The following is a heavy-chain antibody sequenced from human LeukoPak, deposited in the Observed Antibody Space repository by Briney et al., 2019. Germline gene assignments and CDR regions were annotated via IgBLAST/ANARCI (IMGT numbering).Heavy chain of an antibody. J-gene: IGHJ4*02. CDR2: INPNSGGT. CDR3: ARTRGYYPDYYFDY. V-gene: IGHV1-2*02. CDR1: GYTFTGYY. Sequence: GASVKVSCKASGYTFTGYYMHWVRQAPGQGLEWMGWINPNSGGTNYAQKFQGRVTMTRDTSISTAYMELSRLRSDDTAVYYCARTRGYYPDYYFDYWGQGTLVTVSS. D-gene: IGHD3-16*01.